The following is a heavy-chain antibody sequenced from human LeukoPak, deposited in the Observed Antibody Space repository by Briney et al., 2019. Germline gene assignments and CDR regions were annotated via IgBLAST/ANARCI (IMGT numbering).Heavy chain of an antibody. Sequence: SVKVSCKASGGFSNYAINWVRQAPGQGLEWMGRIIPILNTANSAEKFQGRVTMTRDTSTSTVYMDLSSLRSEDTAVYYCARWITTFLDYWGQGTLVTVSS. CDR3: ARWITTFLDY. CDR2: IIPILNTA. J-gene: IGHJ4*02. V-gene: IGHV1-69*04. CDR1: GGFSNYA. D-gene: IGHD1-1*01.